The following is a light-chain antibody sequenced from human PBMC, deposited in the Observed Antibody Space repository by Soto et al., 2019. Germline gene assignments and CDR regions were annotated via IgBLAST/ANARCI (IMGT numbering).Light chain of an antibody. Sequence: EIVMTQSPATLSMSPGERATLSCRASQSVSSNLAWYQQKPGQAPRLLIYGASTRATVIPARFSGSGSETEFTLTISSLQSEDFAVYYCQQYNNWSPYTFGQGTKLEIK. CDR1: QSVSSN. V-gene: IGKV3-15*01. CDR3: QQYNNWSPYT. CDR2: GAS. J-gene: IGKJ2*01.